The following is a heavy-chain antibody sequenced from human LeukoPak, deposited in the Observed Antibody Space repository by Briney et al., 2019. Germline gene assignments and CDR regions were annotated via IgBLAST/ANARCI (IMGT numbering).Heavy chain of an antibody. J-gene: IGHJ4*02. D-gene: IGHD3-16*02. CDR3: ARQRGSDYVWGSYRPVYYFDY. CDR2: IYPGDSDT. V-gene: IGHV5-51*01. CDR1: GYSFTSYW. Sequence: GESLKISCKGSGYSFTSYWIGWVRQMPGKGLEWMGIIYPGDSDTRYSPSFQGQVTISADKSISTAYLQWSSLKASDTGMYYCARQRGSDYVWGSYRPVYYFDYWGQGTLVTVSS.